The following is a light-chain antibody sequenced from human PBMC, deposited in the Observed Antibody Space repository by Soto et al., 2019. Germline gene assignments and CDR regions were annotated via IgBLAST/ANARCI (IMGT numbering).Light chain of an antibody. CDR3: QQYYSTSIT. CDR2: WAS. Sequence: VLTQTPLSLSVTPGQPASISCESSQTILHSDGNTYLAWYQQKPGQPPKLLIYWASIRETGVPDRFSGSGSGTDFTLTISSLQAEDVAVYYCQQYYSTSITLGQGTRLEIK. CDR1: QTILHSDGNTY. V-gene: IGKV4-1*01. J-gene: IGKJ5*01.